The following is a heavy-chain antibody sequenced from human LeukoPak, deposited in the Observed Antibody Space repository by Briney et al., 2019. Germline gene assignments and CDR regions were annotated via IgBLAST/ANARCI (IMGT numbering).Heavy chain of an antibody. D-gene: IGHD3-10*01. CDR2: IRRDGSAK. Sequence: GGSLRLSCAASGFTFSRYWMTWVRQAPRQVLECVANIRRDGSAKYYVASVKGRFTISRDNAKNSLYLQTNSLRAEDTAVYSCAMSGDVEYWGQGILVTVSS. J-gene: IGHJ4*02. CDR1: GFTFSRYW. CDR3: AMSGDVEY. V-gene: IGHV3-7*02.